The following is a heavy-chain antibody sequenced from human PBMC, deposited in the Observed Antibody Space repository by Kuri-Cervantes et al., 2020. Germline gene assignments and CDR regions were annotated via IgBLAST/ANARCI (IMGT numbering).Heavy chain of an antibody. J-gene: IGHJ4*02. CDR3: TRARAEKYFYGSGNLD. D-gene: IGHD3-10*01. CDR1: GFTFSSYA. CDR2: ISSSSSTI. Sequence: GGSLRLSCAASGFTFSSYAMHWVRQAPGKGLEWVSYISSSSSTIYYADSVKGRFTISRDNAKNSLYLQMNSLRAEDTAVYYCTRARAEKYFYGSGNLDWGQGTLVTVSS. V-gene: IGHV3-48*01.